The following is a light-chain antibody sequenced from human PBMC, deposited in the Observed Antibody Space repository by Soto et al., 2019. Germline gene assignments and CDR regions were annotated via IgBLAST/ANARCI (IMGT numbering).Light chain of an antibody. J-gene: IGLJ1*01. Sequence: QSALTQPASVSGSPGQAITISCTGTSSDVGGYTYVSWYQRHPGKAPKFIIYDVSNRPSGVSNRFSGSKSGNTASLTISGLQAEDEADYYCSSYTTSNTRQIVFGTGTNVTVL. CDR1: SSDVGGYTY. CDR2: DVS. CDR3: SSYTTSNTRQIV. V-gene: IGLV2-14*01.